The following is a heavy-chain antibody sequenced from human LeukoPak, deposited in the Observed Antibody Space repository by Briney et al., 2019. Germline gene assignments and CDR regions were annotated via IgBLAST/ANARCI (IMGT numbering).Heavy chain of an antibody. Sequence: GGALEIYCKGAGCRFTSYWIGWVRQLAGKGLEWMGIIYPGDSDTRYSPSFQGQVTISADKSISTAYLQWSSLKASDTAMYYCARMTTVVTAWDYWGQGTLVTVSS. CDR3: ARMTTVVTAWDY. CDR2: IYPGDSDT. CDR1: GCRFTSYW. D-gene: IGHD4-23*01. V-gene: IGHV5-51*01. J-gene: IGHJ4*02.